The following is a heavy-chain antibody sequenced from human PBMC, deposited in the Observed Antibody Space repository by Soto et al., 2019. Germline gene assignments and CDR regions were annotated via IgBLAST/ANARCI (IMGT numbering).Heavy chain of an antibody. CDR1: GFTFDDYA. J-gene: IGHJ5*02. CDR2: ISWNSGSI. CDR3: AKDIAPAPTYYDFWSGYYTGFDP. D-gene: IGHD3-3*01. Sequence: PGGSLRLSCAASGFTFDDYAMHWVRQAPGKGLEWVSGISWNSGSIGYADSVKGRFTISRDNAKNSLYLQMNSLRAEDTALYYCAKDIAPAPTYYDFWSGYYTGFDPWGQGTLVTVSS. V-gene: IGHV3-9*01.